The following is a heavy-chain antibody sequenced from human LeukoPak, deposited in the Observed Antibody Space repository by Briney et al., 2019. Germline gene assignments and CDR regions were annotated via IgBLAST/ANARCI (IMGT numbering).Heavy chain of an antibody. CDR1: GFTFSRYW. CDR3: ARGGATRVSSFDP. D-gene: IGHD1-26*01. V-gene: IGHV3-7*01. CDR2: IKPDGTEK. J-gene: IGHJ5*02. Sequence: GGSLRLSCAASGFTFSRYWMSRVRQAPGKGLEWVAHIKPDGTEKDYVDSVKGRFTISRDNAQKSLYLQMNSLRVEDTALYYCARGGATRVSSFDPWGQGTLVTVSS.